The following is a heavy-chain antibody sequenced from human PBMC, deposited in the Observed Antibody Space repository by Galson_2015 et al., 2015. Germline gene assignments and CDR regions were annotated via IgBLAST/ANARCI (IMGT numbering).Heavy chain of an antibody. J-gene: IGHJ3*01. CDR3: ARGRLNVVDFPL. CDR1: AVAFNNYS. V-gene: IGHV1-69*13. D-gene: IGHD2-21*01. Sequence: SVKVSCKASAVAFNNYSIHWVRQAPGQGLIWMGGITPLSGTIKYTQGFRGRVTIDADDSTKTVYMHLSGLTSEDSAVYFCARGRLNVVDFPLWGQGTTVTVSS. CDR2: ITPLSGTI.